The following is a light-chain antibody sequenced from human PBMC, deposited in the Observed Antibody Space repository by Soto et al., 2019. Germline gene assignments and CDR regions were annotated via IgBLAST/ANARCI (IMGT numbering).Light chain of an antibody. CDR2: GNN. CDR1: SSNIGAGYD. CDR3: QSYDSSLSVWV. J-gene: IGLJ3*02. V-gene: IGLV1-40*01. Sequence: QSVLTQPPSVSGAPGQRVTISCTGSSSNIGAGYDVHWCHQLPGTAPKLLIYGNNNRPSGVPDRFSGSRSGTSASLAITGLQAEDEADYCCQSYDSSLSVWVFGGGTKLTVL.